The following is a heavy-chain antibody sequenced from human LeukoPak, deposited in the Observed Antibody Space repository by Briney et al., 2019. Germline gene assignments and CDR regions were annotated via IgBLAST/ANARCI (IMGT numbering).Heavy chain of an antibody. CDR2: IYYSGST. D-gene: IGHD6-6*01. CDR3: ARGVYSSSIYYYYYMDV. CDR1: GGSFSGYY. J-gene: IGHJ6*03. Sequence: SETLSLTCAVYGGSFSGYYWSWIRQPPGKGLEWIGYIYYSGSTNYNPSLKSRVTISVDTSKNQFSLKLSSVTAADTAVYYCARGVYSSSIYYYYYMDVWGKGTTVTVSS. V-gene: IGHV4-59*01.